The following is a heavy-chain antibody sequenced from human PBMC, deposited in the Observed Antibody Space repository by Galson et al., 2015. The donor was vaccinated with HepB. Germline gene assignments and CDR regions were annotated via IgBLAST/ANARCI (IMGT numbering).Heavy chain of an antibody. CDR1: GGTFSSYA. D-gene: IGHD2-21*02. CDR2: INPYSGGT. CDR3: ARGLEVTETGWFDT. J-gene: IGHJ5*02. V-gene: IGHV1-2*02. Sequence: SVKVSCKASGGTFSSYAISWVRQAPGQGLEWMGCINPYSGGTKYAQKFQGRVSITRDTSISTAYMDLSGLTSDDTAIYYCARGLEVTETGWFDTWGQGTLVAVSS.